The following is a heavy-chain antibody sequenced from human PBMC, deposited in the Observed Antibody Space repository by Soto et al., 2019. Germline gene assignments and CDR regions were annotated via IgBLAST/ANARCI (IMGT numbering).Heavy chain of an antibody. CDR3: ARGRYGDY. CDR1: GYIFTSYG. D-gene: IGHD4-17*01. Sequence: QAHLVQSGPEVKKPGASVKVSGKGSGYIFTSYGIAWVRQAPGQGLEWMGWISAHNGNTEYAQKFQGRVTVTRDTSTRTAYLELRSLRSDDTALYYCARGRYGDYWGQGALVTVSS. CDR2: ISAHNGNT. J-gene: IGHJ4*02. V-gene: IGHV1-18*01.